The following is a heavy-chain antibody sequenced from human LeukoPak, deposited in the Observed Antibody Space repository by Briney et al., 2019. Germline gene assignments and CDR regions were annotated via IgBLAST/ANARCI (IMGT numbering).Heavy chain of an antibody. J-gene: IGHJ4*02. CDR1: GFTFSDYY. CDR3: ARDRTVTTSARFDY. V-gene: IGHV3-11*04. D-gene: IGHD4-11*01. CDR2: ISSSGSTI. Sequence: GGSLRLSCAASGFTFSDYYMSWIRQAPGKGLEWVSYISSSGSTIYYADSVKGRFTISRDNAKNSLYLQMNSLRAEDTAVYYCARDRTVTTSARFDYWGQGTLVTVSS.